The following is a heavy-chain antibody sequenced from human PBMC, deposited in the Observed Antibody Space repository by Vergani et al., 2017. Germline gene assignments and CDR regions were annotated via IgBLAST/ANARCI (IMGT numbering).Heavy chain of an antibody. CDR3: SRDLRLLYNRFDP. V-gene: IGHV3-33*01. J-gene: IGHJ5*02. D-gene: IGHD1-14*01. CDR2: TWYDGNNK. Sequence: QVQLVESGGGVVQPGRSLRLSCAASGVTFNQYGMHWVPQAPGKGLEWVAVTWYDGNNKQYADSVKGRFTISRDNSKSTMYLQMNSMRDEETGVYYCSRDLRLLYNRFDPWGQGTLVGVSS. CDR1: GVTFNQYG.